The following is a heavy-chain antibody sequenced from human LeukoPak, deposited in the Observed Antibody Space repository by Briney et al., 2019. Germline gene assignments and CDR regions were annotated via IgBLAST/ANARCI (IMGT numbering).Heavy chain of an antibody. D-gene: IGHD4-17*01. Sequence: GGSLRLSCAASGFTFSSYAMSWVRQAPGKGLEWVSAISGSGGSTYYADSVTSRFTISRDNSKNTLYLQMNSLRAEDTAVYYCAKGYGDYPDAFDSWGQGTMVTVSS. J-gene: IGHJ3*02. CDR1: GFTFSSYA. CDR2: ISGSGGST. CDR3: AKGYGDYPDAFDS. V-gene: IGHV3-23*01.